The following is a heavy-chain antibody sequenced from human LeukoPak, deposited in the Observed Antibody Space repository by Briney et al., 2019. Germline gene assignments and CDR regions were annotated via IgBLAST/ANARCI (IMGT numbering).Heavy chain of an antibody. CDR3: ARDHFDP. CDR2: INHSGST. CDR1: GGSFSGYY. J-gene: IGHJ5*02. Sequence: SETLSLTCAVYGGSFSGYYWSWIRQPPGKGLEWIGEINHSGSTNYNPSLKSRVTISVDTSKNQFSLKLSSVTAADTAVYYCARDHFDPWGQGTLVTVSS. V-gene: IGHV4-34*01.